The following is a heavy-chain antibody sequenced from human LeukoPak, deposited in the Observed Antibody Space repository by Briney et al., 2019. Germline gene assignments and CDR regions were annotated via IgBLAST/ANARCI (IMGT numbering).Heavy chain of an antibody. CDR2: INPNSAGT. J-gene: IGHJ3*02. CDR3: ARDRNDILTGYYKNAFDI. CDR1: GYTFTGYY. D-gene: IGHD3-9*01. V-gene: IGHV1-2*06. Sequence: ASVKVSCKASGYTFTGYYMHWVRQAPGQGLEWMGRINPNSAGTNYAQKFQGRVTMTRDTSISTAYMELSRLRSDDTAVYYCARDRNDILTGYYKNAFDIWGQGTMVTVSS.